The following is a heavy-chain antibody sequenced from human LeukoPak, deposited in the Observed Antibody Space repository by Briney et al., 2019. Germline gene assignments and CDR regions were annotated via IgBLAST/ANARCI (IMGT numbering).Heavy chain of an antibody. J-gene: IGHJ4*02. D-gene: IGHD3-22*01. CDR1: AGSIRRGSHY. Sequence: SETLSLTCTVSAGSIRRGSHYWLWIRQPPGTRLEWIGSIYYSGSTYYNSSLENRVTISVDTSKNHFSLRLRSLSAADTSVYYCAKRDDSGGNLVDLWGQGTLVTVSS. CDR2: IYYSGST. V-gene: IGHV4-39*02. CDR3: AKRDDSGGNLVDL.